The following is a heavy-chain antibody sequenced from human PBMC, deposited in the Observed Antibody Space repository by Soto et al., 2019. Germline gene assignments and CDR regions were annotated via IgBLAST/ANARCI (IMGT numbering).Heavy chain of an antibody. V-gene: IGHV3-33*01. D-gene: IGHD3-22*01. CDR2: IWYDGSNK. CDR1: GFTFSSYG. Sequence: GGSLRLSCAASGFTFSSYGMHWVRQAPGKGLEWVAVIWYDGSNKYYADSVKGRFTISRDNSKNTLYLQMNSLRAEDTAVYYCARDLHALITMIVVVSRDYYYGMDVWGQGTTVTVSS. CDR3: ARDLHALITMIVVVSRDYYYGMDV. J-gene: IGHJ6*02.